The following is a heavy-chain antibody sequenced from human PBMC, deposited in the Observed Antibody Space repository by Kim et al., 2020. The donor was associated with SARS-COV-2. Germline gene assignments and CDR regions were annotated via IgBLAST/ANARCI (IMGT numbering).Heavy chain of an antibody. CDR2: ISGSGGST. J-gene: IGHJ3*02. D-gene: IGHD3-3*01. Sequence: GGSLRLSCAASGFTFSSYAMSWVRQAPGKGLEWVSAISGSGGSTYYADSVKGRFTISRDNSKNTLYLQMNSLRAEDTAVYYCAKGSSITIFGVVIDSDAFDIWGQGTMVTVSS. CDR3: AKGSSITIFGVVIDSDAFDI. CDR1: GFTFSSYA. V-gene: IGHV3-23*01.